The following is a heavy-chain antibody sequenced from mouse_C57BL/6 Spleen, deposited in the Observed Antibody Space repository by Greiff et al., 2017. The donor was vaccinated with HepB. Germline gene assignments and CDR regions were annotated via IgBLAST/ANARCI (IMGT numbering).Heavy chain of an antibody. CDR1: GFNIKDYY. J-gene: IGHJ4*01. Sequence: EVHLVESGAELVRPGASVKLSCTASGFNIKDYYMHWVKQRPEQGLEWIGRIDPEDGDTEYAPKFQGKATMTADTSSNTAYLQLSSLTSEDTAVYYCTYYDYDGGYAMDYWGQGTSVTVSS. CDR3: TYYDYDGGYAMDY. CDR2: IDPEDGDT. V-gene: IGHV14-1*01. D-gene: IGHD2-4*01.